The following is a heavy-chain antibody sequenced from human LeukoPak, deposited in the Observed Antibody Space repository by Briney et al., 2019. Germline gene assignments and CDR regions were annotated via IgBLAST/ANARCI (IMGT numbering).Heavy chain of an antibody. Sequence: RASVKVSCKASGYTFSDYYVHWVRQAPGQGLEWMGWINPKSGGTKYVQKFQGRVTMTRDMSISTAYMELSSLSSDDTAVYYCARDPVATYYYYYYMDVWGKGTTVTVSS. J-gene: IGHJ6*03. CDR1: GYTFSDYY. CDR2: INPKSGGT. CDR3: ARDPVATYYYYYYMDV. V-gene: IGHV1-2*02. D-gene: IGHD5-12*01.